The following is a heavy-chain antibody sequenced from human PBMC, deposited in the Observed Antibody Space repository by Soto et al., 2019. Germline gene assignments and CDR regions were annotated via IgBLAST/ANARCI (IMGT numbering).Heavy chain of an antibody. Sequence: QITLKESGPTLVKPTQTLTLTCTFSGFSLSTSGVGVGWIRQPPGKALEWLAFIYWDDDKRYSPSPKSRPTITKDTSKNQVVLTMTNMDPVDTATYYCAHSSAMTGLETFDIWGQGTMVTVSS. D-gene: IGHD2-2*01. CDR3: AHSSAMTGLETFDI. J-gene: IGHJ3*02. CDR1: GFSLSTSGVG. CDR2: IYWDDDK. V-gene: IGHV2-5*02.